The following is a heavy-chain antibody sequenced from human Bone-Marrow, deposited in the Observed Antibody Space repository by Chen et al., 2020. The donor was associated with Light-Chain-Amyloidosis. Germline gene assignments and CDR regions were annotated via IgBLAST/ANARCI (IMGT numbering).Heavy chain of an antibody. CDR1: GLIFSRFR. CDR3: ARANYWGSYRYNAQGFDY. V-gene: IGHV3-7*03. CDR2: IKQNGTER. D-gene: IGHD3-16*02. J-gene: IGHJ4*02. Sequence: EVQLLESGGGLVQPGESLTLSCVASGLIFSRFRMTWVCQRPGKGLEWVANIKQNGTERYYVDSVKGRFTISRDNTKNSVYLQMNTLRAEDTAVYYCARANYWGSYRYNAQGFDYWGRGTLVTVSS.